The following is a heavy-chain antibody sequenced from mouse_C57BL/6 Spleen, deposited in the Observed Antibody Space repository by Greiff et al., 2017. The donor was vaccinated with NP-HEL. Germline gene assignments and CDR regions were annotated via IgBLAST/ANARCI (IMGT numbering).Heavy chain of an antibody. CDR1: GYAFSSSW. V-gene: IGHV1-82*01. D-gene: IGHD2-3*01. CDR3: ARRWMDY. J-gene: IGHJ4*01. Sequence: VQLQQSGPELVKPGASVKISCKASGYAFSSSWMNWVKQRPGKGLEWIGRIYPGDGDTNYNGKFKGKATLTADKSSSTAYMQLSSLTSEDSAVYFCARRWMDYWGQGTSVTVSS. CDR2: IYPGDGDT.